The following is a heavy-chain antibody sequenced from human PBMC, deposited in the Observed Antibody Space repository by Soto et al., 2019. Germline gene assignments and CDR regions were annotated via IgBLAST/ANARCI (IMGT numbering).Heavy chain of an antibody. V-gene: IGHV3-21*01. CDR2: ISSSSSYI. CDR1: GFTFSSYS. J-gene: IGHJ6*03. CDR3: ARDPGLSYYYYYMDV. D-gene: IGHD3-16*02. Sequence: GGSLRLSCAASGFTFSSYSMNWVRQAPGKGLEWVSSISSSSSYIYYADSVKGRFTISRDNAKNSLYLQMNSLRAEDTAVYYCARDPGLSYYYYYMDVWGKGTTVTVSS.